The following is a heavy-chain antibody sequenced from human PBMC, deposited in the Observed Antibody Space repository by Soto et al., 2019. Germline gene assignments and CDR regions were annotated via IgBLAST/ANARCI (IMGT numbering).Heavy chain of an antibody. CDR3: ARGPGNFYYFDY. CDR2: IWYDGSNK. D-gene: IGHD1-7*01. J-gene: IGHJ4*02. V-gene: IGHV3-33*01. CDR1: GFSFSSYG. Sequence: RLSCAASGFSFSSYGMHWVRQAPGKGLEWVAVIWYDGSNKYFADSVKGRFSISRDSSKNTLFLQMNSLRFEDTAVYYCARGPGNFYYFDYWDQGILVTVSS.